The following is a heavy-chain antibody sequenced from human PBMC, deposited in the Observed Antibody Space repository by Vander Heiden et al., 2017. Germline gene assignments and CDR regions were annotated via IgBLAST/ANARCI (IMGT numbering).Heavy chain of an antibody. J-gene: IGHJ6*02. CDR2: MNPNSSKT. CDR1: GYAFTSYD. D-gene: IGHD3-3*01. V-gene: IGHV1-8*01. Sequence: QVQLVQSGAELTKPGASVKVSCKASGYAFTSYDINCVRQATGQGLEGMGWMNPNSSKTGYAQKFQGRVTMTRNTSISTAYMELSSLRSEDTAVYYCARSELRFLEWLLPNRKNYGMDVWGQGTTVTVSS. CDR3: ARSELRFLEWLLPNRKNYGMDV.